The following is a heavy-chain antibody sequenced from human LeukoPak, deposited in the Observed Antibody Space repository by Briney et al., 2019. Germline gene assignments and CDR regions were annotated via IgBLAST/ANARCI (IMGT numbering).Heavy chain of an antibody. Sequence: GESLRISCKGSGYSFTSYWISWVRQMRGKGLEWMGRIDPSDSYTNYSPSFQGHVTISADKSISTAYLQWSSLKASDTAMHYCARHRDYYGSGSYPDYWGQGTLATVSS. D-gene: IGHD3-10*01. J-gene: IGHJ4*02. V-gene: IGHV5-10-1*01. CDR2: IDPSDSYT. CDR1: GYSFTSYW. CDR3: ARHRDYYGSGSYPDY.